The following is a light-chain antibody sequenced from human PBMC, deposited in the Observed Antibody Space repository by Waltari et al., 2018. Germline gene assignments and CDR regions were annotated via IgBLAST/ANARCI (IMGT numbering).Light chain of an antibody. V-gene: IGKV3-11*01. CDR3: QQRRNWPQVT. CDR2: DAS. J-gene: IGKJ2*01. Sequence: EIVLTQSPATLSLSPGERATLSCRASQSVSSSLAWYQHKPGQAPRLLIYDASNRATGIPARFSGSGSGTDFTLTISSLEPEDFAVYYCQQRRNWPQVTFGRGTKLE. CDR1: QSVSSS.